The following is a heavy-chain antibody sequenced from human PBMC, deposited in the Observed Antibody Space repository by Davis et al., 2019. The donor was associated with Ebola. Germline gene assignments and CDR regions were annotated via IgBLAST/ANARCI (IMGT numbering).Heavy chain of an antibody. CDR3: AKDRIVVVITGWFDP. J-gene: IGHJ5*02. D-gene: IGHD3-22*01. V-gene: IGHV3-11*01. CDR1: GFTFSDYY. Sequence: GESLKISCAASGFTFSDYYMSWIRQAPGKGLEWVSYISSSGSTIYYADSVKGRFTISRDNAKNSLYLQMNSLRAEDTAVYYCAKDRIVVVITGWFDPWGQGTLVTVSS. CDR2: ISSSGSTI.